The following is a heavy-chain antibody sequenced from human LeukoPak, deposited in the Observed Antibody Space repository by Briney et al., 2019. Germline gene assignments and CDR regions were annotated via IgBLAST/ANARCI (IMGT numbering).Heavy chain of an antibody. J-gene: IGHJ4*02. CDR3: ARGPNSGSDY. D-gene: IGHD6-6*01. CDR2: INHSGST. CDR1: GGSFSGYY. V-gene: IGHV4-34*01. Sequence: SETLSLTCAVYGGSFSGYYWSWIRQPPGKGLEWIGEINHSGSTNYNPSLKSRVTMSVDTSKNQFSLKLSSVTAADTAVYYCARGPNSGSDYWGQGTLVTVSS.